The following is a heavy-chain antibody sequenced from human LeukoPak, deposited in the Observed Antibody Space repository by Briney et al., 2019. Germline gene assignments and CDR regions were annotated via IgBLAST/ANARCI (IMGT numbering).Heavy chain of an antibody. CDR3: AKTTGRGTVDPGTSGYITF. V-gene: IGHV4-39*01. CDR1: GGSISSSNYY. J-gene: IGHJ4*02. Sequence: SETLSLTCTVSGGSISSSNYYWDWVRQPPGQGLEWIGSIHYSGSAYYNPSLRSRVTISVDTSKNQFSLKMSSVTAADTAVYYCAKTTGRGTVDPGTSGYITFWGQGTLVTVSS. CDR2: IHYSGSA. D-gene: IGHD1-26*01.